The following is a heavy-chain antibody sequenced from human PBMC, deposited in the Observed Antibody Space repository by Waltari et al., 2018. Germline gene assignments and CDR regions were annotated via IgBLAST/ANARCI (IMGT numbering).Heavy chain of an antibody. D-gene: IGHD1-20*01. J-gene: IGHJ3*01. V-gene: IGHV4-31*03. CDR2: IYYSGST. CDR1: GGSISRGVNY. CDR3: AREVSPGTFNL. Sequence: QVQLQESGPGLVKPSQTLSLTCTVSGGSISRGVNYWNWIRQHPGKGLEWIGYIYYSGSTYYNPSLKTRVTISIDKSKSQFSLKLSSVTAADTAIYYSAREVSPGTFNLWGQGTMVTVSS.